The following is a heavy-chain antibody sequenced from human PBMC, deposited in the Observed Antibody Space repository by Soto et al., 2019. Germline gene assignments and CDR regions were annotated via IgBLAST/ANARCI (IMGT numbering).Heavy chain of an antibody. J-gene: IGHJ6*02. Sequence: SVKVSCKASGGTFSSYAISWVRQAPGQGLEWMGGIIPIFGTANYAQKFQGRVTMTGDESTSTAYMELSSLRSEDTAVYYCARGVVIMPYGMDVWGQGTTVTVSS. D-gene: IGHD3-3*01. CDR1: GGTFSSYA. V-gene: IGHV1-69*13. CDR2: IIPIFGTA. CDR3: ARGVVIMPYGMDV.